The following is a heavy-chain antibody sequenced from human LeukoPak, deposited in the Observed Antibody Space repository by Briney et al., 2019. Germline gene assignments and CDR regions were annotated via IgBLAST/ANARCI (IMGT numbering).Heavy chain of an antibody. CDR2: IYHSGST. CDR1: GGSISSSNW. J-gene: IGHJ4*02. V-gene: IGHV4-4*02. Sequence: PSETLSLTCAVSGGSISSSNWWSWVRQPPGKGLEWIGEIYHSGSTNYNPSLKSRVTISVDKSKNQFSLKLSSVTAADTAIYYCARVRLQPGTRLLIPNYFDYCGRGTPVTVSS. D-gene: IGHD3-16*01. CDR3: ARVRLQPGTRLLIPNYFDY.